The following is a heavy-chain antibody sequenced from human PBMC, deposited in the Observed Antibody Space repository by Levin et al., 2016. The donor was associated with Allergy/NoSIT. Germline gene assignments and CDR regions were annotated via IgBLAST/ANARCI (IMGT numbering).Heavy chain of an antibody. CDR1: GFTVSANY. V-gene: IGHV3-66*01. Sequence: GESLKISCAASGFTVSANYMTWVRQAPGKGLEWLSVLYSGGRTFYADSVRDRFTISRDNAKNSLSLQMDSLRADDTALYYCVRTGFVGSGWRETFDYWGQGTLVTVSS. J-gene: IGHJ4*02. CDR2: LYSGGRT. D-gene: IGHD6-25*01. CDR3: VRTGFVGSGWRETFDY.